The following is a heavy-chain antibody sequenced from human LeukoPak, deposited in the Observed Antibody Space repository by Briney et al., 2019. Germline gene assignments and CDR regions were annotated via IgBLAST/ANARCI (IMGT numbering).Heavy chain of an antibody. CDR1: GGSISSYY. J-gene: IGHJ5*02. Sequence: SETLSLTCTVSGGSISSYYWSWIRQPPGKGLEWIGYIYYSGSTYYNPSLKSRVTMSVDTSKNQFSLKLNSVTAADTAVYYCARSSGWYWFDPWGQGTLVTVSS. D-gene: IGHD6-19*01. CDR2: IYYSGST. V-gene: IGHV4-59*12. CDR3: ARSSGWYWFDP.